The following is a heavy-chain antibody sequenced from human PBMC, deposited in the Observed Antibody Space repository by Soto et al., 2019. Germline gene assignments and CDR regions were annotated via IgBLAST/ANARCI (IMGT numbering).Heavy chain of an antibody. D-gene: IGHD5-12*01. V-gene: IGHV3-23*01. Sequence: GGSLRLSCAASGFTFNKCDMTWVRQAPGKGLELVSVISVSGDRTTYADSVKGRFTISRDNAKNSLYLQMNSLRDEDTAVYYCAIDQYLRRYSGYYYYYGMVVWGQGTTVTVSS. J-gene: IGHJ6*02. CDR2: ISVSGDRT. CDR3: AIDQYLRRYSGYYYYYGMVV. CDR1: GFTFNKCD.